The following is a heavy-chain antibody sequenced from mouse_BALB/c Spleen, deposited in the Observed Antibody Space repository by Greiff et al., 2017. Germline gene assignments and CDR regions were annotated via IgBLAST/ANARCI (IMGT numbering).Heavy chain of an antibody. CDR2: IHYSGST. CDR3: ARGEDYYDYGDWFAD. V-gene: IGHV3-1*02. CDR1: GYSITSGYS. D-gene: IGHD2-4*01. Sequence: EVKLLESGPDLVKPSQSLSLTCTVTGYSITSGYSWHWIRQFPGNKLEWMGYIHYSGSTNYNPSLKSRISITRDTSKNQFFLQLNSVTTEDTATYYCARGEDYYDYGDWFADWGQGTLVTVSA. J-gene: IGHJ3*01.